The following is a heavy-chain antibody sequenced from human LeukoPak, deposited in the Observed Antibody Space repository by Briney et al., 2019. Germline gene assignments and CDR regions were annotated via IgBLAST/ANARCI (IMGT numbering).Heavy chain of an antibody. V-gene: IGHV1-2*02. CDR3: ARGSGSCSGGTCYIDY. CDR1: GYTFTGYY. D-gene: IGHD2-15*01. CDR2: INPNSGGT. J-gene: IGHJ4*02. Sequence: ASVKVSCKASGYTFTGYYMHWVRQAPGQGLEWMGWINPNSGGTNYAQKFQGRVTMTRDTSINTAYMELSRLTFDDTAVYFCARGSGSCSGGTCYIDYWGQGTLVTVSS.